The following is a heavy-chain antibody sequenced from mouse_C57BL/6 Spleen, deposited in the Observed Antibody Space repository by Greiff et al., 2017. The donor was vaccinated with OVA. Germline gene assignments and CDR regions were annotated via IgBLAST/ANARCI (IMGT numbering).Heavy chain of an antibody. CDR2: IYPGDGDT. CDR1: GYAFSSYW. J-gene: IGHJ1*03. V-gene: IGHV1-80*01. D-gene: IGHD1-1*01. Sequence: QVQLQQSGAELVKPGASVKISCTASGYAFSSYWMNWVKQRPGKGLEWIGQIYPGDGDTNYNGKFKGKATLTADKSSSTAYMQLSSLTSEDSAVYFCARSDYYGSSSWYFDVWGTGTTVTVSS. CDR3: ARSDYYGSSSWYFDV.